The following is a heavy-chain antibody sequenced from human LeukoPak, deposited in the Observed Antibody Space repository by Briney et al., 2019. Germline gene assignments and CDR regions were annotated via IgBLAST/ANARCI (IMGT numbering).Heavy chain of an antibody. CDR2: IYYSGST. CDR3: AGRNYYDSSAEDY. V-gene: IGHV4-39*07. CDR1: GGSISSSSYY. J-gene: IGHJ4*02. D-gene: IGHD3-22*01. Sequence: PSETLSLTCTVSGGSISSSSYYWSWIRQPPGKGLEWIGSIYYSGSTYYNPSLKSRVTISVDTSKNQFSLKLSSVTAADTAVYYCAGRNYYDSSAEDYWGQGTLVTVSS.